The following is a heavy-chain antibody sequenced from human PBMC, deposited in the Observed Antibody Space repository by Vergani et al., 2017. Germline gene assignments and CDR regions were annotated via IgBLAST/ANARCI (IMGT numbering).Heavy chain of an antibody. Sequence: QLQLQESGPGLVKPSETLSLTCTVSGGSISSSSYYWGWIRQPPGKGLEWIGSIYYSGSTYYNPSLKSRVTISVDTSKNQFSLKLSSVTAADTAVYYCARVVGYSLTSDYYYYYGMDVWGQGTTVTVSS. D-gene: IGHD5-18*01. CDR3: ARVVGYSLTSDYYYYYGMDV. CDR1: GGSISSSSYY. CDR2: IYYSGST. V-gene: IGHV4-39*01. J-gene: IGHJ6*02.